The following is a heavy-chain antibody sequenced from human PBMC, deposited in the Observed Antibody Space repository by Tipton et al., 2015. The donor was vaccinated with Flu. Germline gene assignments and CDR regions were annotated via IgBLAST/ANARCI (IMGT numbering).Heavy chain of an antibody. J-gene: IGHJ4*02. V-gene: IGHV4-59*12. Sequence: GLVKPSEALALSCTVSGGSIRNYYWSWIRQSPGRGLEWIGYIFYNGSTNSNPSLKRRVTISADTSKKQFSLQLRSVTAADTAVYYCARDPSLGMPDYFDYWGQGTLVTASS. D-gene: IGHD2-2*01. CDR3: ARDPSLGMPDYFDY. CDR1: GGSIRNYY. CDR2: IFYNGST.